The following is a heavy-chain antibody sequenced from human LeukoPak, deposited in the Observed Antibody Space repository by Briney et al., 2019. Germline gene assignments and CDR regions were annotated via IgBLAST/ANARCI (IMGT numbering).Heavy chain of an antibody. Sequence: EASVKVSCKASGYSFTTYAMNWVRQAPGQGLEWMGWINTNTGNPTYAQGFTGRFVFSLDTSVSTAYLQISSLKAEDTAVYYCARVGYCNGDRCYSFDYWGQGTLVTVSS. CDR2: INTNTGNP. J-gene: IGHJ4*02. V-gene: IGHV7-4-1*02. D-gene: IGHD2-15*01. CDR1: GYSFTTYA. CDR3: ARVGYCNGDRCYSFDY.